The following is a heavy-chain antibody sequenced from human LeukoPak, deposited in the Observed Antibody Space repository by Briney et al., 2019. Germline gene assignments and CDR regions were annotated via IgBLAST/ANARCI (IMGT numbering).Heavy chain of an antibody. CDR2: INPNSGGT. J-gene: IGHJ5*02. CDR3: ARDYYDSSGTREA. D-gene: IGHD3-22*01. V-gene: IGHV1-2*02. CDR1: GYTFTGYY. Sequence: ASVKVSCKASGYTFTGYYMHWVRRAPGQGLEWMGWINPNSGGTNYAQKFQGRVTMTRDTSISTAYMELSRLRSDDTAVYYCARDYYDSSGTREAWGQGTLVTVSS.